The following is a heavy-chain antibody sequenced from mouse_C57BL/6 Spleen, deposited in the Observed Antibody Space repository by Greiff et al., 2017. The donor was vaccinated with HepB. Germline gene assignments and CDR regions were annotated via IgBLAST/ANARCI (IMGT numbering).Heavy chain of an antibody. Sequence: QVQLKESGAELVKPGASVKLSCKASGYTFTEYTIHWVKQRSGQGLEWIGWFYPGSGSIKYNEKFKDKATLTADKSSSTVYMELSRLTSEDSAVYFCARHEERYYGSSIYWYFDVWGTGTTVTVSS. CDR3: ARHEERYYGSSIYWYFDV. D-gene: IGHD1-1*01. V-gene: IGHV1-62-2*01. CDR1: GYTFTEYT. CDR2: FYPGSGSI. J-gene: IGHJ1*03.